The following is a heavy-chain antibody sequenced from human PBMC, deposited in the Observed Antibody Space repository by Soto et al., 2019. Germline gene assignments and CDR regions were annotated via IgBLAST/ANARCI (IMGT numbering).Heavy chain of an antibody. J-gene: IGHJ4*02. CDR1: GYTFTSYG. CDR3: AREDPARYYEFWSGYRGLFDY. D-gene: IGHD3-3*01. CDR2: ISAYNGNT. V-gene: IGHV1-18*01. Sequence: QVQLVQSGAEVKKPGASVKVSCKASGYTFTSYGISWVRQAPGQGLEWMGWISAYNGNTNYAQKLQGRVTMTTDTSTSPAYMELRSLRSDDTAVYYCAREDPARYYEFWSGYRGLFDYWGQGTLVTVSS.